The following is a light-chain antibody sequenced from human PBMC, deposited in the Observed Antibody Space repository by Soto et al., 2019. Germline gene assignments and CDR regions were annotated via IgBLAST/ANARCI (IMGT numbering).Light chain of an antibody. J-gene: IGKJ1*01. CDR2: AAS. CDR1: HDVRSW. Sequence: DIQMTQSPSSVSASLVDRFTITCRASHDVRSWLVWYQQKPGKAPKLLIYAASSLQSRVPSRFSGGGSGTEFTLTISSLQPDDFATYYCQRYNHIARTFGQGTKVDIK. CDR3: QRYNHIART. V-gene: IGKV1D-16*01.